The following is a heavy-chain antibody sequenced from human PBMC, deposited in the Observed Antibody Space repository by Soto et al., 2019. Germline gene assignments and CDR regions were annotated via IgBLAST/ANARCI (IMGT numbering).Heavy chain of an antibody. D-gene: IGHD3-9*01. Sequence: LRLSCAASVFPVGGNYMSWVRQAPGKGLDCISASYSESPPYYADSVKARFTISRENPNNRVSLRMNSLRAKDTAVYYCARSTYYDILTGSCYYHARHVWGQGSTGTVSS. J-gene: IGHJ6*02. CDR1: VFPVGGNY. V-gene: IGHV3-53*01. CDR3: ARSTYYDILTGSCYYHARHV. CDR2: SYSESPP.